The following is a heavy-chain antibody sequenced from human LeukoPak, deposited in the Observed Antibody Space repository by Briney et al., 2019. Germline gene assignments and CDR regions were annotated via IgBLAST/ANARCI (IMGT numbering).Heavy chain of an antibody. CDR2: ISYDGSNK. V-gene: IGHV3-30*18. CDR1: GFTFSSYG. CDR3: AKDLWTYCGGDCYTDAFDI. Sequence: PGGSLRLSCAASGFTFSSYGMHWVRQAPGKGLEWVAVISYDGSNKYYADSVKGRFTISRDNSKNTLYLQMNSLRAEDTAVYYCAKDLWTYCGGDCYTDAFDIWGQGTMVTVSS. J-gene: IGHJ3*02. D-gene: IGHD2-21*02.